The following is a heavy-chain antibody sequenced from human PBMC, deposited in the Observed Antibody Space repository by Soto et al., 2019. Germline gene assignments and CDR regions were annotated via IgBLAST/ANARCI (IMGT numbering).Heavy chain of an antibody. Sequence: PGESLKISCKGSGYSFTSYWISWVRQMPGKGLEWMGRIDPSDSYTNYSPSFQGHVTISADKSISTAYLQWSSLEASDTAMYYCARRYCSGGSCYYYYGMDVWGQGTTVTVSS. CDR1: GYSFTSYW. V-gene: IGHV5-10-1*01. D-gene: IGHD2-15*01. CDR2: IDPSDSYT. CDR3: ARRYCSGGSCYYYYGMDV. J-gene: IGHJ6*02.